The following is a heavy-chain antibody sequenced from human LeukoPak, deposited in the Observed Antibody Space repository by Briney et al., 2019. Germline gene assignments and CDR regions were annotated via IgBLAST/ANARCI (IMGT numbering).Heavy chain of an antibody. D-gene: IGHD3-10*01. CDR1: GYTFTGYY. V-gene: IGHV1-2*02. Sequence: GASVKVSCKASGYTFTGYYMHWVRQAPGQGLEWMGWINPNSGGTNYAQKFQGRVTMTRDTSISTAYMELSRLRSDDTAVYYCARDSCYGSGSSTYYYYYGMDVWGQGTTVTVCS. CDR2: INPNSGGT. CDR3: ARDSCYGSGSSTYYYYYGMDV. J-gene: IGHJ6*02.